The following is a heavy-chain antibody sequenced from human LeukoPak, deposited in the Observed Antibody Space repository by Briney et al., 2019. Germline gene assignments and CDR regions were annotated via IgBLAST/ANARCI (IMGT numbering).Heavy chain of an antibody. CDR1: GGSISSGSYY. V-gene: IGHV4-61*02. D-gene: IGHD1-26*01. CDR3: ARDYRGSYLGYYYYYMDV. CDR2: IYSSGRT. Sequence: SETLSLTCTVSGGSISSGSYYWHWIRQPAGKGLEWIGRIYSSGRTNYNPSLKSRVTMSVDTSRNQFSLKLSSVTAADTAMYYCARDYRGSYLGYYYYYMDVWGKGSTVTVSS. J-gene: IGHJ6*03.